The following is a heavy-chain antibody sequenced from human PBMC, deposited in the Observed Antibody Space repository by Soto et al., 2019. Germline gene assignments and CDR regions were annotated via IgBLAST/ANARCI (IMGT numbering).Heavy chain of an antibody. CDR2: IIPIFGTA. CDR3: ARDPRLPYQLLYSGPSIMDV. Sequence: QVQLVQSGAEVKKPGSSVKVSCKASGGTFSSYAISWVRQAPGQGLEWMGGIIPIFGTANYAQKFQGRVTITADKSTSTAYMELSSLRSEDTAVYYCARDPRLPYQLLYSGPSIMDVWGQGTTVTVSS. J-gene: IGHJ6*02. V-gene: IGHV1-69*06. D-gene: IGHD2-2*02. CDR1: GGTFSSYA.